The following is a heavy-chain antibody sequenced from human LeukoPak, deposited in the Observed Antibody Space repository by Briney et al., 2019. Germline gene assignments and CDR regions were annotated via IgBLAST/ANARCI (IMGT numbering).Heavy chain of an antibody. J-gene: IGHJ5*02. CDR1: GGSFSAYY. CDR2: INHSGSG. D-gene: IGHD5-18*01. Sequence: SETLSLTCAVYGGSFSAYYWTWVRQPPGKGLEWVGEINHSGSGNYNSSLRSRATISVDTSYKQFSLRLSSVTAADTAVYYCAPRGDIEHSYVYGKWFDPWGQGTRVTVSS. CDR3: APRGDIEHSYVYGKWFDP. V-gene: IGHV4-34*01.